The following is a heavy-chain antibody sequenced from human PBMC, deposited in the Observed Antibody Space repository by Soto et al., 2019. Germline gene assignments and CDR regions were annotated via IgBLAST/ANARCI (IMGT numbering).Heavy chain of an antibody. V-gene: IGHV4-59*08. CDR2: IYYSGST. J-gene: IGHJ6*02. D-gene: IGHD3-22*01. Sequence: SETLSLTCTVSGGSISSYYWSWIRQPPGKGLEWIGYIYYSGSTNYNPSLKSRVNISVDTSKNQFSMKLSSVTAADTAVYYCARRLYYDSSGFEGGGMDVWGQGTTVTAP. CDR1: GGSISSYY. CDR3: ARRLYYDSSGFEGGGMDV.